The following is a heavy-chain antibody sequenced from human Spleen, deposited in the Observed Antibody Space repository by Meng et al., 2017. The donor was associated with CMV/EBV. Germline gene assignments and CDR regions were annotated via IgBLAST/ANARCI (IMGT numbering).Heavy chain of an antibody. CDR2: IIPIFGTA. V-gene: IGHV1-69*05. Sequence: SVKVSCKASGDTFSSYAISWVRQAPGQGLEWMGGIIPIFGTANYAQKFQGRVTITTGESTSTAYMEPSSLRSEDTAIYYCARDSPAYCSGASCYGFDYWGQGTLVTVSS. CDR3: ARDSPAYCSGASCYGFDY. J-gene: IGHJ4*02. CDR1: GDTFSSYA. D-gene: IGHD2-15*01.